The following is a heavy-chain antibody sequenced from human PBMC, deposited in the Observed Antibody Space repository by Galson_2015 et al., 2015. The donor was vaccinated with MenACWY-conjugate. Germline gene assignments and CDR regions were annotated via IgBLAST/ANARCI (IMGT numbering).Heavy chain of an antibody. D-gene: IGHD3-10*01. CDR3: ARRVRRLTKPFDS. Sequence: SETLSLTCTVSGYSISSGSFWAWIRQTPGKGLEWLGTTHHSGSTYYNPSLENRVTISLDTSKNRVSLRLNSVTAADSAVYYCARRVRRLTKPFDSRGQGLLVTVSS. CDR2: THHSGST. J-gene: IGHJ4*02. CDR1: GYSISSGSF. V-gene: IGHV4-38-2*02.